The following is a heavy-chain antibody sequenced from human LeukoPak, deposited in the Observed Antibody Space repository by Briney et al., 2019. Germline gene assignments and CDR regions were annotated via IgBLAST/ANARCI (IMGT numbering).Heavy chain of an antibody. CDR2: ISSSGSTI. CDR3: ARRLYYYDSRAPGDAFDI. Sequence: GGSLRLSCAASGFTFSDYYMSWIRQAPGKGLEWVSYISSSGSTIYYADSVKGRFTISRDNAKNSLYLQMNSLRAEDTAVYYCARRLYYYDSRAPGDAFDIWGQGTMVTVSS. CDR1: GFTFSDYY. V-gene: IGHV3-11*01. D-gene: IGHD3-22*01. J-gene: IGHJ3*02.